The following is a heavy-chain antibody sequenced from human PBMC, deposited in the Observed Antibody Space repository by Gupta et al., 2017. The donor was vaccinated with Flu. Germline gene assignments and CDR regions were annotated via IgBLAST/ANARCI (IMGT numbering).Heavy chain of an antibody. CDR3: AKDQGSPNYGAYYFDY. Sequence: EVQLLESGGGLVQPGGSLRLSCAASGFSFRRFAMGWVRQAPGKGLEWVSGIGGSGGNSYYADSVKGRFTISRDNSKNTLYLQMNSLRAEDTAIYYCAKDQGSPNYGAYYFDYWGQGTLVTVSS. CDR1: GFSFRRFA. CDR2: IGGSGGNS. J-gene: IGHJ4*02. V-gene: IGHV3-23*01. D-gene: IGHD3-10*01.